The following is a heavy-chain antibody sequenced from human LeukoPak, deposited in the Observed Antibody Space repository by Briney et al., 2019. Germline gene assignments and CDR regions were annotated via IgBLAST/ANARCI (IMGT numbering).Heavy chain of an antibody. V-gene: IGHV6-1*01. CDR1: GDSVSSKSAA. CDR3: ARTNNGFFDH. J-gene: IGHJ4*02. Sequence: SQTLSLTCAISGDSVSSKSAAWNWIRQSPSRGLEWLGRTYYRSKWYNDYAVSVKSRITINLDTSKNHFSVQLTSVTPDDTAVYYCARTNNGFFDHWGQGTLVTVSS. CDR2: TYYRSKWYN. D-gene: IGHD1/OR15-1a*01.